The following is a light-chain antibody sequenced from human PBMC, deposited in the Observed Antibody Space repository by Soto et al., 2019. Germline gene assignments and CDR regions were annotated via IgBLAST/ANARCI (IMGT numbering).Light chain of an antibody. CDR3: SLSCGAFAM. V-gene: IGLV7-46*01. Sequence: QTVVTQEPSLTVSPEGTVTLTCGSNTGAVTSGHYPYWFQQKPGQAPRTLIYDTNNKHSWTPARFSGSLLGDKAALTLSGAQPEDEAEYYCSLSCGAFAMFGGGTKLTVL. J-gene: IGLJ3*02. CDR1: TGAVTSGHY. CDR2: DTN.